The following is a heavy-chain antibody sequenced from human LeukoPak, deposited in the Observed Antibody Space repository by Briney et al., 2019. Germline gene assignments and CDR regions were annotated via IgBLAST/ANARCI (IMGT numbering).Heavy chain of an antibody. CDR1: GYTFTSYA. CDR2: INAGNGNT. V-gene: IGHV1-3*01. CDR3: ARVGITWPHYYFDY. J-gene: IGHJ4*02. Sequence: GASVKVSCKASGYTFTSYAMHWVRQAPGQRLEWMGWINAGNGNTKYSQKFQGRVTITRDTSASTAYMELSSLRSEDTAVYYCARVGITWPHYYFDYWGQGTLVTVSS.